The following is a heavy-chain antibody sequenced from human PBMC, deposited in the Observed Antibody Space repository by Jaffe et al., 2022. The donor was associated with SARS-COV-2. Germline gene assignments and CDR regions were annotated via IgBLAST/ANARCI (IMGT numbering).Heavy chain of an antibody. Sequence: EVQLLESGGGLVQPGGSLRLSCAASGFTFSSYAMSWVRQAPGKGLEWVSTFGSSGVNTYYADSVKGRFTISRDNSKNTLHLQINSPRAEDTAVYYCAKRGLYPLHHFDSWGQGTLVTVSS. V-gene: IGHV3-23*01. J-gene: IGHJ4*02. CDR1: GFTFSSYA. D-gene: IGHD2-2*02. CDR2: FGSSGVNT. CDR3: AKRGLYPLHHFDS.